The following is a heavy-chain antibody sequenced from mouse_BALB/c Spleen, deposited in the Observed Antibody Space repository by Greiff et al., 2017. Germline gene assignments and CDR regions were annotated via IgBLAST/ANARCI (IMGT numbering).Heavy chain of an antibody. CDR1: GFTFSSYW. J-gene: IGHJ4*01. CDR2: IRLKSDNYAT. CDR3: TVMITRNYAMDY. V-gene: IGHV6-3*01. D-gene: IGHD2-4*01. Sequence: EVKLMESGGGLVQPGGSMKLSCVASGFTFSSYWMSWVRQSPEKGLEWVAEIRLKSDNYATHYAESVKGKFTISRDDSKSRLYLQMNSLRAEDTGIYYCTVMITRNYAMDYWGQGTSVTVSS.